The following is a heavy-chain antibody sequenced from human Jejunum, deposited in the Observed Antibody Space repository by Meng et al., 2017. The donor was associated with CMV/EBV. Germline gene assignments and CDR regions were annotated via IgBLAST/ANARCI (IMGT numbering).Heavy chain of an antibody. Sequence: QVHLVPSGXEVKNXXXSVKVSCKDSGYTFINFGISWVRQAPGQGLEWVGWSSTSNDNTHYAQKFQGRVTMTTDTTTSTAYMELRSLRSDDTAMYFCARDFWSSFDAYWGQGTMVTVSA. CDR2: SSTSNDNT. V-gene: IGHV1-18*01. CDR1: GYTFINFG. CDR3: ARDFWSSFDAY. D-gene: IGHD3-3*01. J-gene: IGHJ4*02.